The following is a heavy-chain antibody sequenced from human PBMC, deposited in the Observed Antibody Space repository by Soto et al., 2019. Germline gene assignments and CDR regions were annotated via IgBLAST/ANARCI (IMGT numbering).Heavy chain of an antibody. V-gene: IGHV3-21*01. J-gene: IGHJ4*02. CDR2: ISSSSSYI. Sequence: EVQLVESEGGLVKPGGSLRLSCAASGFTISSYSMNWVRQAPGKGLEWVSSISSSSSYIYYADSVKGRFTISRDNAKNSLYLQMNSLRAEDTAVYYCARVGGCSGGSCSSFDYWGQGTLVTVSS. CDR1: GFTISSYS. CDR3: ARVGGCSGGSCSSFDY. D-gene: IGHD2-15*01.